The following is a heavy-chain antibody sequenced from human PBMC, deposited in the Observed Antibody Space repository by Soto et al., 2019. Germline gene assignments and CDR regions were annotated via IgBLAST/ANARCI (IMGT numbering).Heavy chain of an antibody. CDR1: GYIFTSYW. Sequence: PGESLKISCKGSGYIFTSYWIGWVRQMPGKGLEWMGIIYPGDSDTRYSPSFQGQVTISADKSISTAYLQWSSLKASDTAMYYCVRTSAAGKYYDGMDVWGQGTTITVSS. CDR3: VRTSAAGKYYDGMDV. D-gene: IGHD6-13*01. CDR2: IYPGDSDT. J-gene: IGHJ6*02. V-gene: IGHV5-51*01.